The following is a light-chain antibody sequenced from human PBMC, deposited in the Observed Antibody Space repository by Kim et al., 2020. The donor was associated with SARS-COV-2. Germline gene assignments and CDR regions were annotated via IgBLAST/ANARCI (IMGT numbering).Light chain of an antibody. Sequence: EIVMTQSPATLSLSPGERATLSCRASQSISSNLAWYQQKPGQAPRVLIYGASARATGIPARFSGSGSGTEFTLTISNLQSEDFAVYYWQQNAYWRAFGQGTRLEIK. V-gene: IGKV3-15*01. CDR2: GAS. CDR1: QSISSN. CDR3: QQNAYWRA. J-gene: IGKJ5*01.